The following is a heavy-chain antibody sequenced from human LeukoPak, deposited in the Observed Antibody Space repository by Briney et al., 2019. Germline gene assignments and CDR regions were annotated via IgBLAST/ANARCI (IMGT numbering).Heavy chain of an antibody. CDR2: IYYSGST. D-gene: IGHD5-12*01. Sequence: SETLSLTCTVSGGSISSSSYYWGWIRQPPGKGLEWIGSIYYSGSTYYNPSLKSRVTISVDTSKNQFSLKLSSVTAADTAVYYCAGGYDYVGDYWGQGTLVTVSS. CDR3: AGGYDYVGDY. CDR1: GGSISSSSYY. V-gene: IGHV4-39*07. J-gene: IGHJ4*02.